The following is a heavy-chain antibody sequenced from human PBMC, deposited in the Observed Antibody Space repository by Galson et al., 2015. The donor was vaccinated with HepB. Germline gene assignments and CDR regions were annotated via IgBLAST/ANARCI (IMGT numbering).Heavy chain of an antibody. V-gene: IGHV3-7*01. CDR3: ARDHIAAAGTWFDL. D-gene: IGHD6-13*01. CDR1: GFTFSRYW. Sequence: LRLSCAGSGFTFSRYWMNWVRQSPGKGLEWVASIKEDGSEKYYVDSVKDRFTISRDSAKSSLYLQMNSLRAEDTAVYYCARDHIAAAGTWFDLWGRGTLVTVSS. CDR2: IKEDGSEK. J-gene: IGHJ2*01.